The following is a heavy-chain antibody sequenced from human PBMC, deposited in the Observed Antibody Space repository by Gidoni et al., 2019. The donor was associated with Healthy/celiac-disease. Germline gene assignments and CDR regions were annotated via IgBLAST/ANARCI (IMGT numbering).Heavy chain of an antibody. CDR1: GGSISSGSYY. CDR3: ARDPRGRGAARPVYGMDV. J-gene: IGHJ6*02. Sequence: QVQLQESGPGLVKPSQTLSLTCTVSGGSISSGSYYWSWIRQPAGKGLEWIGRIYTSRSTNYNPSLKSRVTISVDTSKNQFSLKLSSVTAADTAVYYCARDPRGRGAARPVYGMDVWGQGTTVTVSS. V-gene: IGHV4-61*02. D-gene: IGHD6-6*01. CDR2: IYTSRST.